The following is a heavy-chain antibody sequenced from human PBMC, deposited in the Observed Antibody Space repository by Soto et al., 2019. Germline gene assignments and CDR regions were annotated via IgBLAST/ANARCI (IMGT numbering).Heavy chain of an antibody. CDR2: IRSKANSYAT. V-gene: IGHV3-73*01. CDR1: GFTFSGSA. J-gene: IGHJ4*02. D-gene: IGHD5-18*01. CDR3: TRGWIQLWYSGVD. Sequence: EVQLVESGGGLVQPGGSLKLSCAASGFTFSGSAMHWVRQASGKGLERVGRIRSKANSYATAYAASVKGRFTISRDDSKNTAYLQMNSLKAEDTAVYYCTRGWIQLWYSGVDWGQGTLVTVSS.